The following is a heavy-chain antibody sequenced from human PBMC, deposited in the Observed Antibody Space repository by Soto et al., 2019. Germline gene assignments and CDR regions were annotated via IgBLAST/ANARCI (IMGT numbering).Heavy chain of an antibody. CDR2: IYYSGIT. D-gene: IGHD6-13*01. CDR3: ARPRGIAPAVWYFDL. CDR1: GGSISSHY. V-gene: IGHV4-59*08. Sequence: QVQLQESGPGLVKPSETLSLTCTVSGGSISSHYWSWIRQPPGRGLEWIGFIYYSGITDSNPSLKRRVTISLATSKNQLSLRLSSVTAADTAVYYCARPRGIAPAVWYFDLWGRGTLVTVSS. J-gene: IGHJ2*01.